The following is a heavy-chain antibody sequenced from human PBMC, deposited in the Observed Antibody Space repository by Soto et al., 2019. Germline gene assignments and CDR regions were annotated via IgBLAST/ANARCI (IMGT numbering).Heavy chain of an antibody. V-gene: IGHV3-23*01. D-gene: IGHD3-22*01. Sequence: GSLRLSCAASVFTFSSYAMSWVRQAPGKGLEWVSAISGSGGSTYYADSVKGRFTISRDNSKNTLYLQMNSLRAEDTAVYYCAKKASSGYYYRHFDYWGQGTLVTVSS. CDR3: AKKASSGYYYRHFDY. J-gene: IGHJ4*02. CDR1: VFTFSSYA. CDR2: ISGSGGST.